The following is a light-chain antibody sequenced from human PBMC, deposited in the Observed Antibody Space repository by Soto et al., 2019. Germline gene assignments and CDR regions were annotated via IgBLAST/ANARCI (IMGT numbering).Light chain of an antibody. V-gene: IGLV2-14*01. CDR3: ISYTSDDVRYV. J-gene: IGLJ1*01. Sequence: QSALTQPASVSGTPGQSITISCTGSNSDVGIYDFVSWYQHHPGRAPKLSVSEVSHRPSGVSNRFSGSKSGNTASLTISGLQSEDEADYYCISYTSDDVRYVFGTGTKVTV. CDR2: EVS. CDR1: NSDVGIYDF.